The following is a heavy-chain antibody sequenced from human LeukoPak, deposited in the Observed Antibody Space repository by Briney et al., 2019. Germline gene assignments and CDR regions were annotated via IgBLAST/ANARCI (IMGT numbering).Heavy chain of an antibody. CDR3: ARSYYGSGSYQLAY. CDR1: GGSISSYY. Sequence: SEALSLTCTVSGGSISSYYWSWIRQPPGKGLEWIGYIYYSGSTNYNPSLKSRVTISVDTSKNQFSLKLSSVTAADTAVYYCARSYYGSGSYQLAYWGQGTLVTVSS. J-gene: IGHJ4*02. D-gene: IGHD3-10*01. V-gene: IGHV4-59*01. CDR2: IYYSGST.